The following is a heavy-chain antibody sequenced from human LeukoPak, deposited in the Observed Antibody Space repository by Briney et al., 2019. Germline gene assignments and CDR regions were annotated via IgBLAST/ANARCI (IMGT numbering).Heavy chain of an antibody. CDR1: GYTFTGPY. V-gene: IGHV1-2*02. CDR2: INPYTGGT. D-gene: IGHD2-8*01. Sequence: ASVKVSCKASGYTFTGPYIHWMRQAPGQGLEWMGWINPYTGGTKYAQKFQGRVTVTRDTSTNTAYMELSGLRSDDTAAYYCARVEYCTKGVCINFDLWGQGTLVTVFS. CDR3: ARVEYCTKGVCINFDL. J-gene: IGHJ4*02.